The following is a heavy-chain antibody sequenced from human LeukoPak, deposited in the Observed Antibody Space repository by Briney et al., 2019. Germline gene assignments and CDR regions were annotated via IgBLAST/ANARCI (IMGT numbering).Heavy chain of an antibody. CDR3: ARGSMVRGVIQYMDG. CDR1: GHTFSSDA. Sequence: ASVKLSCKASGHTFSSDAIRWVRQAPGQGHEWRGGIIPIFSTANYAQKYKGRVTITADEATSTAYMELSSLRSEDTAVYYCARGSMVRGVIQYMDGWGQGTTVTVSS. D-gene: IGHD3-10*01. J-gene: IGHJ6*02. V-gene: IGHV1-69*13. CDR2: IIPIFSTA.